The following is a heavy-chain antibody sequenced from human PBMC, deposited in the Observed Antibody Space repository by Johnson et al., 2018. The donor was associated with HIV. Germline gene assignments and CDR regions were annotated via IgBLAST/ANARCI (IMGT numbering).Heavy chain of an antibody. J-gene: IGHJ3*02. CDR1: GFTFSSYA. V-gene: IGHV3-NL1*01. CDR2: IYSGGST. CDR3: AREGPSERAGFDI. Sequence: QVQLVESGGGVVKPGRSLRLSCAASGFTFSSYAMHWVRQAPGKGLEWVSVIYSGGSTYYADSVKGRFTISRDNSKNTLYLQMNSLRADDTAVYYCAREGPSERAGFDIWGQGTMVTVSS.